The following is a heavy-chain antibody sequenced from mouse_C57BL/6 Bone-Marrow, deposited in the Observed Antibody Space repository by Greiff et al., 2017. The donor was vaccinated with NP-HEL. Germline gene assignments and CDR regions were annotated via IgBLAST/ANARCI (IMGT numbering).Heavy chain of an antibody. D-gene: IGHD1-1*01. V-gene: IGHV1-47*01. CDR2: FHPYNDDT. Sequence: VKLMESGAELVKPGASVKMSCKASGYTFTTYPIEWMKQNHGKSLEWIGNFHPYNDDTKYNEKFKGKATLTVEKSSSTVYLELSRLTSDDSAVYYCARGIYYYGSSSYYYAMDYWGQGTSVTVSS. CDR1: GYTFTTYP. CDR3: ARGIYYYGSSSYYYAMDY. J-gene: IGHJ4*01.